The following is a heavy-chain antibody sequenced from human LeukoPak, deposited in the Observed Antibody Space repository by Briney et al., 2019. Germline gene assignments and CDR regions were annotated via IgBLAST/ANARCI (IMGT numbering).Heavy chain of an antibody. J-gene: IGHJ4*02. CDR2: ISISGSKT. Sequence: GGSLRLSCAASEFDFSSHAMTWVRQAPGKGLEWVSAISISGSKTYYADSVKGRFTISRDSSKNTLYLQMNSLRAEDTAVYYCADEIRPNDYWGQGTQVTVSS. D-gene: IGHD4-17*01. V-gene: IGHV3-23*01. CDR3: ADEIRPNDY. CDR1: EFDFSSHA.